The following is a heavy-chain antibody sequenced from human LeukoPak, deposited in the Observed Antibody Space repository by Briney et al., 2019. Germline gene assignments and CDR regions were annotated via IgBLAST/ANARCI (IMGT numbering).Heavy chain of an antibody. D-gene: IGHD6-13*01. Sequence: SETLSLTCTVSGGSISSYYWSWVRQPAGKGLEWIGRIYTSGSTNYNPSLKSRVTMSVDTSKNQFSLKLSSVTAADTAVYYCARGPSYSSSWYGGGFDYWGQGTLVTVSS. CDR3: ARGPSYSSSWYGGGFDY. V-gene: IGHV4-4*07. CDR1: GGSISSYY. CDR2: IYTSGST. J-gene: IGHJ4*02.